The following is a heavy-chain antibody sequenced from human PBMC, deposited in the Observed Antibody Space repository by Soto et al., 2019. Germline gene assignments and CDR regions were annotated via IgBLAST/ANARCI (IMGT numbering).Heavy chain of an antibody. D-gene: IGHD6-13*01. V-gene: IGHV3-30*18. CDR1: GFTFSNYG. J-gene: IGHJ4*02. Sequence: GGSLRLSCAASGFTFSNYGRHWVRQAPGKGLEWVSVIANDGGDKKYANSVKGRFTISRENAKNTMYLQMNSLRAEDTAVYYCVKALKVGAAGYFFDHWGQGTMVTVSS. CDR2: IANDGGDK. CDR3: VKALKVGAAGYFFDH.